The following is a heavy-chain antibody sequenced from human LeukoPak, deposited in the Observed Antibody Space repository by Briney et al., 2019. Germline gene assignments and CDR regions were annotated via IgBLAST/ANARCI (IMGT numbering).Heavy chain of an antibody. J-gene: IGHJ5*02. CDR3: ARDQRGYSGSYYYWFDP. CDR2: IIPILGIA. D-gene: IGHD1-26*01. CDR1: GGTFSSYA. Sequence: ASVKVSCKASGGTFSSYAISWVRQAPGQGLEWMGRIIPILGIANYAQKFQGRVTITADKSTSTAYMELSSLRSEDTAVYYCARDQRGYSGSYYYWFDPWGQGTLVTVSS. V-gene: IGHV1-69*04.